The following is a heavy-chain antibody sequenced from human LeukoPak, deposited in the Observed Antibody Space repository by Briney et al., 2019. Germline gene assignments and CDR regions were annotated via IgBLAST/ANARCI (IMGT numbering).Heavy chain of an antibody. CDR3: ARDSDDSDYD. CDR2: IKQDGTEK. D-gene: IGHD4-11*01. Sequence: GGSLRLSCAGSGFTFSRNWMSWVRQAPGKGLEWVANIKQDGTEKYYLDSVKGRFIISRDNAKNSLYLQMNSLRVEDMAVYYCARDSDDSDYDWGQGTLVTVSS. J-gene: IGHJ4*02. CDR1: GFTFSRNW. V-gene: IGHV3-7*01.